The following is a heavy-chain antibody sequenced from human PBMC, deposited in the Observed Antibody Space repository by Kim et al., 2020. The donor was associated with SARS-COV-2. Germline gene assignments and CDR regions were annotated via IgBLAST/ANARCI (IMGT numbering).Heavy chain of an antibody. Sequence: SVQGRVTISRDTSKNPLYLQMNSLRAEDTAVYYCAKDYYGSGSYFDYWGQGTLVTVSS. J-gene: IGHJ4*02. CDR3: AKDYYGSGSYFDY. V-gene: IGHV3-30*02. D-gene: IGHD3-10*01.